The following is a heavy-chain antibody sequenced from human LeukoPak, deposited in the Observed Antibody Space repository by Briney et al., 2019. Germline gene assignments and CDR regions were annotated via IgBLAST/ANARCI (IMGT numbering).Heavy chain of an antibody. V-gene: IGHV3-7*02. CDR3: ATYDSGTGGMDV. D-gene: IGHD3-10*01. CDR2: IKQDGSEK. CDR1: GFTLSSYW. Sequence: GGSLRLSCAASGFTLSSYWMSWVRQAPGKGLEWVANIKQDGSEKYFVDSVKGRFTISRDNAKNSLYLQMNSMRAEDTAVYYCATYDSGTGGMDVWGQGITVTVSS. J-gene: IGHJ6*02.